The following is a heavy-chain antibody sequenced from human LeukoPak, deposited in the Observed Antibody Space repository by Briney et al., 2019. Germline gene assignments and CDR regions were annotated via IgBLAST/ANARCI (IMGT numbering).Heavy chain of an antibody. J-gene: IGHJ5*02. CDR1: GYSFTSYR. CDR2: INPGDSDT. D-gene: IGHD6-13*01. Sequence: GESLKISCKGSGYSFTSYRFSWWGQMPGNGLEWWGIINPGDSDTRYNPSFQGQVTSSADKSISTAYLQWSSLKASDTAMYYCARRHSSSWYGFDPWGQGTLVTVSS. CDR3: ARRHSSSWYGFDP. V-gene: IGHV5-51*01.